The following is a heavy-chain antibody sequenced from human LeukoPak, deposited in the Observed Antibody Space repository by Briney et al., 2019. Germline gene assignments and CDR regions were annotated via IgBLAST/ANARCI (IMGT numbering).Heavy chain of an antibody. CDR2: IFYRGST. CDR1: GGSISSNDYY. CDR3: ARHASRYFDI. V-gene: IGHV4-39*01. Sequence: SETLSLTCAVSGGSISSNDYYWGWMRQPPGKGLEWIGSIFYRGSTYYNPSLQSRLTISVVTSKDQFSLKLSSVTAADTAVYYCARHASRYFDIWGRGTLVTVSS. J-gene: IGHJ2*01.